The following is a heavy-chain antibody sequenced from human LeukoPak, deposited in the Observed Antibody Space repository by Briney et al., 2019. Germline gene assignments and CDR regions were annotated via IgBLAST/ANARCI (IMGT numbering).Heavy chain of an antibody. J-gene: IGHJ4*02. V-gene: IGHV4-39*07. CDR1: GGSISSSSYF. CDR3: ARVGELTGDQRRGYYFDY. D-gene: IGHD7-27*01. CDR2: IYYSGST. Sequence: SETLSLTCTVSGGSISSSSYFWGWIRQPPGKGLEWIGSIYYSGSTYHNPSLKSRVTISVDTSKNQFSLKLSSVTAADTAVYYCARVGELTGDQRRGYYFDYWGQGTLVTVSS.